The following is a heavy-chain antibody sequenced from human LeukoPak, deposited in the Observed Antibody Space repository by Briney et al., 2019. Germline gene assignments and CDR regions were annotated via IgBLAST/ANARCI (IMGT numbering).Heavy chain of an antibody. V-gene: IGHV3-23*01. CDR2: ISGSGGST. Sequence: GGSLRLSCAASGFTFSSYGMSWVRQAPGKGLEWVSAISGSGGSTYYADSVKGRFTISRDNSKNTLYLQMNGLRAEDTAVYYCAKDRSHIEGATTDDYWGQGTLVTVSS. D-gene: IGHD1-26*01. J-gene: IGHJ4*02. CDR1: GFTFSSYG. CDR3: AKDRSHIEGATTDDY.